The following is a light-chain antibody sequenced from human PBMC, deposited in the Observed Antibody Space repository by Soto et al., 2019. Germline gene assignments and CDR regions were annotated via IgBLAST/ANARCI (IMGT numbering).Light chain of an antibody. CDR3: CSYAGSYTYVL. CDR1: SSDVGGYNY. J-gene: IGLJ2*01. V-gene: IGLV2-11*01. CDR2: DVS. Sequence: QSVLTQPRSVSGSPGQSVTISCTGTSSDVGGYNYVSWYQRHPGKAPKLMIYDVSKRPSGVPDRFSGSKSGNTASLTISGLQADDEADYFCCSYAGSYTYVLFGGGTQLTVL.